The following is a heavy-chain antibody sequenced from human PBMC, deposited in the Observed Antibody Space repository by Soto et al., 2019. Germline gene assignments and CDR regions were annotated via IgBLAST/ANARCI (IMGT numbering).Heavy chain of an antibody. CDR3: ARGRITMVRALLDY. Sequence: QVQLVEAGGGVVQPGRSLRLSCAASGFTFSSYAMHWVRQAPGKGLEWVAVISYDGSNKYYADSVKGRFTISRDNSKNTLYLQMNSLRAEDTAVYYCARGRITMVRALLDYWGQVTLFTVSS. D-gene: IGHD3-10*01. CDR2: ISYDGSNK. V-gene: IGHV3-30-3*01. J-gene: IGHJ4*02. CDR1: GFTFSSYA.